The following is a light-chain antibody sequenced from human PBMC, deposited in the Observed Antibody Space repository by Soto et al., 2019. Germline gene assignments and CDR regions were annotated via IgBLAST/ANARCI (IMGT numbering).Light chain of an antibody. Sequence: DIQLTQSPSFLSASVGDRVTITWRASQGISSYLAWYQQKPGKAPKLLIYTASTLQSGVPSRFSGSGSGTEFTLTISSLQPEDFATYYCQQHNSYPVTFGGGTKVEIK. J-gene: IGKJ4*01. CDR1: QGISSY. CDR2: TAS. CDR3: QQHNSYPVT. V-gene: IGKV1-9*01.